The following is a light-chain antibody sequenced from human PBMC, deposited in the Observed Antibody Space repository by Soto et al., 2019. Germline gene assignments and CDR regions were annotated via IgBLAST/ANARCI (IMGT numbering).Light chain of an antibody. Sequence: EIVLTQSPVTLSLSPGERATLSCRASQSVSRYLAWYQPKPGQAPRLLVYDASNRATGIPARFSGSGSGTDFTLTISSLEPEDFAVYYCQQRYIGLTFGGGTKVEMK. CDR1: QSVSRY. J-gene: IGKJ4*01. V-gene: IGKV3-11*01. CDR2: DAS. CDR3: QQRYIGLT.